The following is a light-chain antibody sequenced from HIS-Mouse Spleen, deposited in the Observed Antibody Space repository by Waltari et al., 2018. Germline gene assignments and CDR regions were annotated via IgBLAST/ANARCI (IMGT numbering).Light chain of an antibody. V-gene: IGKV1-5*03. CDR2: KAS. J-gene: IGKJ4*01. CDR3: QQYNSYSKLT. CDR1: QSISSW. Sequence: DIQMTQSPSTLSASVGARVTITCRASQSISSWLDWYQQKPGKAPKLLIYKASSLESGVPSRFSGSGSGTEFTLTISSLQPDDFATYYCQQYNSYSKLTFGGGTKVEIK.